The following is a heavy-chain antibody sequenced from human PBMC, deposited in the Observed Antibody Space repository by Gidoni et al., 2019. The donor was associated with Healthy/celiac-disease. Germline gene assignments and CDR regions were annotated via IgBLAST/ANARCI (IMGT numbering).Heavy chain of an antibody. J-gene: IGHJ4*02. CDR1: GFSLSTSGVG. CDR2: IYWDGDK. CDR3: SLKALRQHYFDY. Sequence: QITLKESGPTLVKPTQTLTLTCTFSGFSLSTSGVGVGWIRQPPGKALEWLALIYWDGDKRYSPSLKSRLTITKETSKNQVVLTMTNMDPVDTATYYCSLKALRQHYFDYWGQGTLVTVSS. V-gene: IGHV2-5*02.